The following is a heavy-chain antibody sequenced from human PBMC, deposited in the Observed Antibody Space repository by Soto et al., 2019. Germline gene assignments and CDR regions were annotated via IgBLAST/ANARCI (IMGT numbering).Heavy chain of an antibody. CDR3: ACVVSDYDNSAYYLP. Sequence: KPSETLSLTCIVSGGSVSSSNWWSWVRQPPGKGLEWVGEIYHSGSTTYNPSLKSRATISVDKSENQFSLRLKSVTAAGTAVDCGACVVSDYDNSAYYLPLGPGALVAVSS. V-gene: IGHV4-4*01. CDR2: IYHSGST. D-gene: IGHD3-22*01. J-gene: IGHJ5*02. CDR1: GGSVSSSNW.